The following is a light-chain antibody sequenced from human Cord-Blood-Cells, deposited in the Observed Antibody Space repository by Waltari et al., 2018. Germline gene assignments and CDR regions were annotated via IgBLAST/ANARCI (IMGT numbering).Light chain of an antibody. J-gene: IGLJ2*01. CDR2: DVS. Sequence: QSALTQPASVSGSPGQSITISCTGTSSDVGGYNYVSWYQQHPGKAPQHMIYDVSNRPSGVANRFSGSKYGSTSSQTISGLQAEDEADYYCSSYTSSSTVVFGGGTKLTVL. V-gene: IGLV2-14*01. CDR1: SSDVGGYNY. CDR3: SSYTSSSTVV.